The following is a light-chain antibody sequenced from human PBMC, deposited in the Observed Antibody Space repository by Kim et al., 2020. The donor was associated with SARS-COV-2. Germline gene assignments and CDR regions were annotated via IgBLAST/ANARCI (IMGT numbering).Light chain of an antibody. Sequence: VSPGQTDSITCSGDKLGDKYASWYQQKPGQSPVLVIYHDSKRPSGIPERFSGSNSGNTATLTISGTQAMDEADYYCQAWDSTTHVVFGGGTKLTVL. V-gene: IGLV3-1*01. CDR1: KLGDKY. J-gene: IGLJ2*01. CDR2: HDS. CDR3: QAWDSTTHVV.